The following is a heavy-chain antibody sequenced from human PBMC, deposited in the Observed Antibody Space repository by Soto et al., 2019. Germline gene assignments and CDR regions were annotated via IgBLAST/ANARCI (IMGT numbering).Heavy chain of an antibody. CDR3: ARDPWAADY. CDR1: GGSISSGGFH. CDR2: IYYSGST. J-gene: IGHJ4*02. D-gene: IGHD3-16*01. V-gene: IGHV4-31*03. Sequence: PSETLSLTCTVSGGSISSGGFHWSWIRQHPGKGLEWIGNIYYSGSTYYNPSLESRVSLSVDTSKNQFSLKLSSVTAADTAVYYCARDPWAADYWGQGTLVTVSS.